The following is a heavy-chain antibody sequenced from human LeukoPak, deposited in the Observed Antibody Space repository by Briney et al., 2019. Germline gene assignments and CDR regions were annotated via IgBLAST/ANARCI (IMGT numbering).Heavy chain of an antibody. V-gene: IGHV4-59*11. Sequence: LETLSLTCTVSGGSISSHYWSWIRQPPGKGLEWIGYIYYSGSTNYNPSLKSRVTISVDTSKNQFSLKLSSVTAADTAVYYCARGHFRVSLDVWGKGTTVTVSS. CDR3: ARGHFRVSLDV. D-gene: IGHD3-10*01. CDR2: IYYSGST. CDR1: GGSISSHY. J-gene: IGHJ6*04.